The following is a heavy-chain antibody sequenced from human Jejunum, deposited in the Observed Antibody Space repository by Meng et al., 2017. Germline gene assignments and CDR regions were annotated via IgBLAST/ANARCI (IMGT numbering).Heavy chain of an antibody. CDR1: GFTFSSNY. V-gene: IGHV3-66*02. CDR2: LYSGGWT. J-gene: IGHJ4*02. D-gene: IGHD2-21*02. Sequence: GGSLRLSCVVSGFTFSSNYMSWVRQAPGKGLEWVSVLYSGGWTAYGDSVKGRFTVSRDDSENTLYLQMNNLRPEDTAVYYCARNGDLRYFDHWGQGTLVTVSS. CDR3: ARNGDLRYFDH.